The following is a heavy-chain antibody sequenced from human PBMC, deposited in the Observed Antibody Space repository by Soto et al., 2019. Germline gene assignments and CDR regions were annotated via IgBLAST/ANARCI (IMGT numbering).Heavy chain of an antibody. CDR3: ARNNFRLTQQLVLEYFDY. Sequence: SQTLSLTCTVSGGSISSGGYYWSWIRQHPGKGLEWIGYIYYSGSTYYNPSLKSRVTISVDTSKNQFSLKLSSVTAADTAVYYCARNNFRLTQQLVLEYFDYWGQGTLVTVSS. V-gene: IGHV4-31*03. D-gene: IGHD6-13*01. CDR1: GGSISSGGYY. CDR2: IYYSGST. J-gene: IGHJ4*02.